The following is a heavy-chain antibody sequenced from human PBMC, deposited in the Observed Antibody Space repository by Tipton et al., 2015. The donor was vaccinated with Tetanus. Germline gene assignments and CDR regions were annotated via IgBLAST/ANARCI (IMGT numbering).Heavy chain of an antibody. J-gene: IGHJ4*02. V-gene: IGHV3-30-3*01. D-gene: IGHD3-10*01. CDR2: ISYDGSNK. CDR3: AREFGELLPYFDY. Sequence: AASGFTFSSYAMHWVRQAPGKGLEWVAVISYDGSNKYYADSVKGRFTISRDNSKNTLYLQMNSLRAEDMAVYYCAREFGELLPYFDYWGQGTLVTVSS. CDR1: GFTFSSYA.